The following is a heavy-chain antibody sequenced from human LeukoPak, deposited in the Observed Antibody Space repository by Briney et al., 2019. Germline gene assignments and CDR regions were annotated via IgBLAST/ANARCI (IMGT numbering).Heavy chain of an antibody. CDR3: ATGTKAIAAAGTDY. Sequence: ASVKVSCKVSGYTLTELSMHWVRQAPGKGLEWMGGFDPEDGETIYEQKFQGKVTMTEDTSTDTAYMELSSLRSEDTAVYYRATGTKAIAAAGTDYWGQGTLVTVSS. CDR1: GYTLTELS. D-gene: IGHD6-13*01. J-gene: IGHJ4*02. V-gene: IGHV1-24*01. CDR2: FDPEDGET.